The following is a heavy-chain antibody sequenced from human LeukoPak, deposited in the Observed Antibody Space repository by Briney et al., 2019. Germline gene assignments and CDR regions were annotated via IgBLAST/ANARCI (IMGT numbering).Heavy chain of an antibody. CDR2: IIPIFGTA. CDR3: ARGAMIASFDY. Sequence: SVKVSCKASGGTFSSYAISWVRLAPGQGLEWMGGIIPIFGTANYAQKFQGRVTITADESTSTAYMELSSLRSEDTAVYYCARGAMIASFDYWGQGTLDTVSS. D-gene: IGHD3-22*01. CDR1: GGTFSSYA. V-gene: IGHV1-69*13. J-gene: IGHJ4*02.